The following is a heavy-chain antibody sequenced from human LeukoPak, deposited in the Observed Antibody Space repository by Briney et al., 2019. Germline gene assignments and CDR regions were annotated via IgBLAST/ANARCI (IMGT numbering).Heavy chain of an antibody. CDR3: ARDTQITIFGVAPYYYGMDV. J-gene: IGHJ6*02. CDR2: TYYRSKWYN. Sequence: SQTLSLTCAISGDSVSSNSAAWNWIRQSPSRGLEWLGRTYYRSKWYNDYAVSVKSRITINPDTSKNQFSLQLNSVTPEDTAVYYCARDTQITIFGVAPYYYGMDVWGQGTTVRLL. D-gene: IGHD3-3*01. CDR1: GDSVSSNSAA. V-gene: IGHV6-1*01.